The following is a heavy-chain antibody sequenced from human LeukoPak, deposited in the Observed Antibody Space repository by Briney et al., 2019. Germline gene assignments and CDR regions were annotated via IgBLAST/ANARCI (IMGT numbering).Heavy chain of an antibody. D-gene: IGHD1-26*01. Sequence: GASVKVSCKVSGYTLTELSMHWVRQAPGKGLEWMGGFDPEDGETIYAQKFQGRVTMTEDTSTDTAYMELSSLGSEDTAVYYCATGPSWELLTYYFDYWGQGTLVTVSS. V-gene: IGHV1-24*01. J-gene: IGHJ4*02. CDR1: GYTLTELS. CDR2: FDPEDGET. CDR3: ATGPSWELLTYYFDY.